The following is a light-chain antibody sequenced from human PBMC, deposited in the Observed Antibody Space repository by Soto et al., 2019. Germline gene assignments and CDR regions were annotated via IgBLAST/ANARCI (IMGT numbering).Light chain of an antibody. CDR1: QGISNY. CDR3: EKYNSAPWT. V-gene: IGKV1-27*01. J-gene: IGKJ1*01. CDR2: AAS. Sequence: DIQMTQSPSSLPASVGDRVTITCRASQGISNYLAWYQQRPGKVPKLLIYAASTLQSGVPSRFSGSGSGTAFTLTISSLQPEDVATYYCEKYNSAPWTFGQGIKVEIK.